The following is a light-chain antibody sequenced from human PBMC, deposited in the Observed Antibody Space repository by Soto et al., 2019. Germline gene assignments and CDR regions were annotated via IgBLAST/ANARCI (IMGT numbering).Light chain of an antibody. V-gene: IGKV3-20*01. J-gene: IGKJ1*01. CDR3: QQYGSSPGT. CDR2: DTS. Sequence: EIVLTQSPCTLSLSPGERATLSCRASQSVRDRYLAWYQQKPGQAPSLLIYDTSTRATGVPDRFSGSGSGTDFALTISRVEPEDFAIYFCQQYGSSPGTFGQGTKVDI. CDR1: QSVRDRY.